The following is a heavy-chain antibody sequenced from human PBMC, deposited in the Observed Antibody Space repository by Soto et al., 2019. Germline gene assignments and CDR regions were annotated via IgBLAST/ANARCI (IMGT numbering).Heavy chain of an antibody. CDR2: IYSGGST. V-gene: IGHV3-53*01. CDR1: GFTVSSNY. CDR3: ARSYCGGDCYSLYWYYYGMDV. J-gene: IGHJ6*02. Sequence: EVQLVESGGGLIQPGGSLRLSCAASGFTVSSNYMSWVRQAPGKGLEWVSVIYSGGSTYYADSVKGRFTISRDNSKNTLYLQMNSLRAEDTAVYYSARSYCGGDCYSLYWYYYGMDVWGQGTTVTVSS. D-gene: IGHD2-21*02.